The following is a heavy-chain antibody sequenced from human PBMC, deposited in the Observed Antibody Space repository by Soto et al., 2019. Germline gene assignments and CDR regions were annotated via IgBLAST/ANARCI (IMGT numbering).Heavy chain of an antibody. J-gene: IGHJ6*02. V-gene: IGHV3-53*01. CDR1: GLPVGGSY. Sequence: QPGGSLRLSCVASGLPVGGSYMAWVRQAPGEGLEWASVIYNDGTTYYSQSVEGRFTISRDTSKNTLYLQMDRLRDEDTAVYYCVRPLPSGQPHARDVWGQGTTVTVPS. D-gene: IGHD3-10*01. CDR2: IYNDGTT. CDR3: VRPLPSGQPHARDV.